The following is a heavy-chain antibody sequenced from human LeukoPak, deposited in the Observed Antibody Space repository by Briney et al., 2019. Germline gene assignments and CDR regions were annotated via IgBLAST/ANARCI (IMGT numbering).Heavy chain of an antibody. J-gene: IGHJ3*02. CDR1: GGAISGRRDY. CDR3: AGNVSRGEPGGAFDI. CDR2: IYYSGST. V-gene: IGHV4-39*01. D-gene: IGHD3-16*01. Sequence: SETLSLTCTVSGGAISGRRDYWGWIRQPPGKGLEWIASIYYSGSTHYNPSLKSRVTISVDTSRNQFSLELRTASAADSAKYYCAGNVSRGEPGGAFDIWGQGTMVTVSS.